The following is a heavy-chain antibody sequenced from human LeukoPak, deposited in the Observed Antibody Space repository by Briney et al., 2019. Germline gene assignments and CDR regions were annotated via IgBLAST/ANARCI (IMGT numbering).Heavy chain of an antibody. CDR3: ARVPPRTFYSGSYLGYFQH. CDR1: GYTFTSYG. J-gene: IGHJ1*01. V-gene: IGHV1-18*01. Sequence: ASVKVSCKASGYTFTSYGISWVRQAPGQGLEWMGWVSAYNGNTNYAQKLQGRVTMTTDTSTSTAYMELRGLRSDDTAVYYCARVPPRTFYSGSYLGYFQHWGQGTLVTVSS. CDR2: VSAYNGNT. D-gene: IGHD1-26*01.